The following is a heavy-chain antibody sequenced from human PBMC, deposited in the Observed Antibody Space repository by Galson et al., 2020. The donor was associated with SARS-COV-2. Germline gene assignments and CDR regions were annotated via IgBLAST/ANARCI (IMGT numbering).Heavy chain of an antibody. CDR2: IYDPGNT. CDR3: ARESGDLVYLGPRYFDP. D-gene: IGHD2-8*01. V-gene: IGHV4-59*12. Sequence: ETSETLSLTCTVSGGHNTGYYWSWIRQPPGKRLAWIGYIYDPGNTNYNPSLKIRVTISIDISKNQFSLRLNSVTAADTAMYYCARESGDLVYLGPRYFDPWGRGTLVIVSS. CDR1: GGHNTGYY. J-gene: IGHJ2*01.